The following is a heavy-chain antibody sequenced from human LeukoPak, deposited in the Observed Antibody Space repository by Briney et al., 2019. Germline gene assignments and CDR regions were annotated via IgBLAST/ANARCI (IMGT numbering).Heavy chain of an antibody. J-gene: IGHJ4*02. CDR3: ARDLATVAGFDY. V-gene: IGHV3-66*01. Sequence: GGSLRLSCVASGFTFSSYAMTWVRQAPGKGLEWVSVIYIGGSTHYTDSVKGRFTMSRDNSKNTLYLQMNSLRVEDTAVYYCARDLATVAGFDYWGQGTLVTVSS. D-gene: IGHD6-19*01. CDR2: IYIGGST. CDR1: GFTFSSYA.